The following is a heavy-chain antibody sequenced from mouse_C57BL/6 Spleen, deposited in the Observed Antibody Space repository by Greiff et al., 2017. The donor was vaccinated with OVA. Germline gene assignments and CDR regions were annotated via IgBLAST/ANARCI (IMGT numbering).Heavy chain of an antibody. CDR1: GYTFTSYW. V-gene: IGHV1-59*01. CDR2: IDPSDSYT. D-gene: IGHD2-2*01. Sequence: VQLQQPGAELVRPGTSVKLSCKASGYTFTSYWMHWVKQRPGQGLEWIGVIDPSDSYTNYNQKFKGKATLTVDTSSSTAYMQLSSLTSEDSAVYYCAREATMVTTRYFDYWGQGTTLTVSS. CDR3: AREATMVTTRYFDY. J-gene: IGHJ2*01.